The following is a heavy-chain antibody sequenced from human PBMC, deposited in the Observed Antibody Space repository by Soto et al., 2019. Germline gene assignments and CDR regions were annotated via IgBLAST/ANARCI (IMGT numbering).Heavy chain of an antibody. CDR1: GFSFSAHG. CDR2: INDGSEE. Sequence: QVQLVESGGGVVRPGTSLRLSCAATGFSFSAHGMHWVRQAPGKGLEWLAVINDGSEEGYADSVRGRFTISRDNARNILYLRMDNLRAEDSALYYCARDELVGDNGLDHWGQGTLVTVSS. J-gene: IGHJ4*02. D-gene: IGHD2-21*02. CDR3: ARDELVGDNGLDH. V-gene: IGHV3-33*01.